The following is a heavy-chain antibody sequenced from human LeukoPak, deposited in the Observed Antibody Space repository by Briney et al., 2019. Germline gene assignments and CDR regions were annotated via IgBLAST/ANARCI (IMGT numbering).Heavy chain of an antibody. D-gene: IGHD1-26*01. CDR3: AKDGWDPY. Sequence: GGSLRLSCAASGFTFSSYGMHWVRQAPGKGLEWVAVISYDGSNKYYADSVKGRFTISRDNSKNTLYLQMDSLRAEDTAVYYCAKDGWDPYWGQGTLVTVSS. CDR1: GFTFSSYG. J-gene: IGHJ4*02. V-gene: IGHV3-30*18. CDR2: ISYDGSNK.